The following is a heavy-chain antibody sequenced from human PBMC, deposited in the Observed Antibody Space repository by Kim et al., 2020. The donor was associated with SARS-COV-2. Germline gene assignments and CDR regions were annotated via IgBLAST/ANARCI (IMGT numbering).Heavy chain of an antibody. CDR2: ISIDNGNT. J-gene: IGHJ4*02. Sequence: ASVKVSCKASGYTFINYGISWVRQAPGQGLEWMGWISIDNGNTNYAQKLQGRVTMTTDTSTSTTYMELRSLRSDDTAVYYCARGAYYFDSSGYFNFDHWGQGTLVTVSS. V-gene: IGHV1-18*01. D-gene: IGHD3-22*01. CDR1: GYTFINYG. CDR3: ARGAYYFDSSGYFNFDH.